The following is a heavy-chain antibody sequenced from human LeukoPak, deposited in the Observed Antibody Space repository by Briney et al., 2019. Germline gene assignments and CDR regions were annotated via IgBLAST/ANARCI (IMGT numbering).Heavy chain of an antibody. CDR2: IIPIFGTA. V-gene: IGHV1-69*05. CDR1: GGTFSSYA. Sequence: ASVKVSCTASGGTFSSYAISWVRQAPGQGLEWMGGIIPIFGTANYAQKFQGRVTITTDESTSTAYMELSSLRSEDTAVYYCASSLPGTTGTTLGFDYWGQGTLVTVSS. J-gene: IGHJ4*02. D-gene: IGHD1-1*01. CDR3: ASSLPGTTGTTLGFDY.